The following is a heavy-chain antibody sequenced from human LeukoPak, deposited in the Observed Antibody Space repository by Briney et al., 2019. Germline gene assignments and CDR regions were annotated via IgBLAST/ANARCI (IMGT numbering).Heavy chain of an antibody. D-gene: IGHD1-26*01. CDR1: GFTFSSYG. Sequence: QPGGSLRLSCAASGFTFSSYGIHWVRQAPGKGLEWVTFILYDGSDKYYADSVKGRFSISRDNSKNTLYLQMGSLRAEDMAVYYCARETLASGSLRDYYYYYMDVWGKGTTVTVSS. CDR3: ARETLASGSLRDYYYYYMDV. J-gene: IGHJ6*03. CDR2: ILYDGSDK. V-gene: IGHV3-30*02.